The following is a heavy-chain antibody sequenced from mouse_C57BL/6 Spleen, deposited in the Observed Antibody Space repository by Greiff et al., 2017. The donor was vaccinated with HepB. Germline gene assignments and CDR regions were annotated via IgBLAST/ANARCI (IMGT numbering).Heavy chain of an antibody. V-gene: IGHV1-26*01. CDR3: ARKITTVVGGFDV. D-gene: IGHD1-1*01. J-gene: IGHJ1*03. CDR2: INPNNGGT. Sequence: VQLQQSGPELVKPGASVKISCKASGYTFTDYYMNWVKQSHGKSLEWIGDINPNNGGTSYNQKFKGKATLTVDKSSSTAYMELRSLTSEDSAVYYCARKITTVVGGFDVWGTGTTVTVSS. CDR1: GYTFTDYY.